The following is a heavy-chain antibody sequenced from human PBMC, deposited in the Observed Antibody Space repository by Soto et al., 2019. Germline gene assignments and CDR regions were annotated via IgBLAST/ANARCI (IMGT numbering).Heavy chain of an antibody. CDR2: INPSGGST. CDR3: ARDLNYYDSSGSQGGPWFDP. J-gene: IGHJ5*02. CDR1: GYTLTSYY. V-gene: IGHV1-46*01. D-gene: IGHD3-22*01. Sequence: GASVKVSCKASGYTLTSYYMHWVRQAPGQGLEWMGIINPSGGSTSYAQKFQGRVTMTRDTSTSTVYMELSSLRSEDAAVYYCARDLNYYDSSGSQGGPWFDPWGQGTLVTVSS.